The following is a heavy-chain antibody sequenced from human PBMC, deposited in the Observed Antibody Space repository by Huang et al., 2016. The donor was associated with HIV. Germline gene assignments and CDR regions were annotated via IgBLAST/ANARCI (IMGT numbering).Heavy chain of an antibody. D-gene: IGHD6-6*01. J-gene: IGHJ5*02. Sequence: QVRLDQWGAGLLKPSETLTLPCAVYGDSLSGFFWSWIRQSQGRGLEWIGEITQSGRTNDNPSLKSRVTIAIDTSKKQFSLKLKSVTADDTSTYYCARGRGSSWSFFDTWGQGSFVTVSS. V-gene: IGHV4-34*01. CDR1: GDSLSGFF. CDR3: ARGRGSSWSFFDT. CDR2: ITQSGRT.